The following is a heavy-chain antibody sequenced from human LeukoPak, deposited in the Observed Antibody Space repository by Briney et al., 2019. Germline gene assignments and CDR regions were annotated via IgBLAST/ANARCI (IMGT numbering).Heavy chain of an antibody. J-gene: IGHJ4*02. V-gene: IGHV1-8*01. CDR2: MNPNSGNT. CDR3: ASPPSVSYGFDY. D-gene: IGHD2-8*01. CDR1: GYTFTSYE. Sequence: ASVKVSCKASGYTFTSYEINWVRQATGQGLEWMGWMNPNSGNTGYAQKFQGRVTMTRNTSISTAYMELSSLRSEDTAVYYCASPPSVSYGFDYWGQGTLVTVSS.